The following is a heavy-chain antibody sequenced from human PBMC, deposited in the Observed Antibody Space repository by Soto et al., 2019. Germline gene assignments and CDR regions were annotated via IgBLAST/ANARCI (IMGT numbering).Heavy chain of an antibody. CDR2: INEDGSQR. CDR3: SRSLNY. V-gene: IGHV3-7*01. Sequence: EVQLVQSGGDLVQPGGSLRLSCAASGFPFSTSWMDWVRQAPGRGPEWVANINEDGSQRYYVDSVKGRFTVSRDNAENSLYLQMNSLRVEDTAVYYCSRSLNYWGQGTLVTVSS. CDR1: GFPFSTSW. J-gene: IGHJ4*02.